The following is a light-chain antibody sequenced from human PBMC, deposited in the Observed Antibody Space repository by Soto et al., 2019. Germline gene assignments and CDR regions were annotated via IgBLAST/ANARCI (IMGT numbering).Light chain of an antibody. CDR3: SSYTSSSTLGHVV. J-gene: IGLJ2*01. CDR1: SSDVGGYNY. V-gene: IGLV2-14*01. CDR2: DVS. Sequence: QSALTQPASVSGSPGQSITISCTGTSSDVGGYNYVSWYLQHPGKAPKLMIYDVSNRPSGVSNRFSGSKSGNTASLTISGLQAEDEADYYCSSYTSSSTLGHVVFGGGTKLTVL.